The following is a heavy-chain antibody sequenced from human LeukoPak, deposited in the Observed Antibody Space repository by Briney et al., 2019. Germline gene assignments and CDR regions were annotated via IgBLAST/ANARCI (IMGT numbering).Heavy chain of an antibody. J-gene: IGHJ6*03. D-gene: IGHD6-13*01. CDR1: GGSINSHY. V-gene: IGHV4-59*11. CDR2: IYYSGST. CDR3: ARFDQQLVEGAIAYYDYYYMGV. Sequence: PSETLSLTCTVSGGSINSHYWSWIRQPPGKGLEWIGYIYYSGSTKYNPSLKSRVTISVDTSTNQFSLRLNSVTAAGTAVYYCARFDQQLVEGAIAYYDYYYMGVWGKGTTVTVSS.